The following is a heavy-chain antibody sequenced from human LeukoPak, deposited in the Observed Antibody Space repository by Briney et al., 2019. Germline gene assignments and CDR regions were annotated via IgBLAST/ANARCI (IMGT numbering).Heavy chain of an antibody. CDR1: GGSISSYY. D-gene: IGHD3-3*01. Sequence: SETLSLTCTVSGGSISSYYWSWIRQPPGKGLEWIGYIYYSGRTNYNPSLKSRITILVDTSKNQFSLKLSSVTAADTAVYYCARAETQYYDFRSGYHNWFDPWGQGTLVTVSS. J-gene: IGHJ5*02. CDR3: ARAETQYYDFRSGYHNWFDP. CDR2: IYYSGRT. V-gene: IGHV4-59*01.